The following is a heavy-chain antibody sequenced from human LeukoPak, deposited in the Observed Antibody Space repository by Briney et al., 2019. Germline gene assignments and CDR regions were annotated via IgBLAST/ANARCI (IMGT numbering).Heavy chain of an antibody. CDR3: AKDLYDFWSGIGPYFDY. D-gene: IGHD3-3*01. CDR2: IRYDGSNK. CDR1: GFTFSSYG. Sequence: PGGSLRLSCAASGFTFSSYGMHWVRQAPGKGLEWVAFIRYDGSNKYYADSVKGRFTISRDNSKNTLYLQMNSLRAEDTAVYYCAKDLYDFWSGIGPYFDYWGQGTLVTVSS. J-gene: IGHJ4*02. V-gene: IGHV3-30*02.